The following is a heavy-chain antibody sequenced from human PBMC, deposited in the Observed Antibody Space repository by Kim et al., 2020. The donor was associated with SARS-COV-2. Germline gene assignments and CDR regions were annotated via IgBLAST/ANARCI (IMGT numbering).Heavy chain of an antibody. CDR2: ISYDGSNK. CDR1: GFTFSSYG. V-gene: IGHV3-30*18. D-gene: IGHD3-10*01. CDR3: AKDRGGYYHYYMDV. Sequence: GGSLRLSCAASGFTFSSYGMHWVRQAPGKGLEWVAVISYDGSNKYYADSVKGRFTISRDNSKNTLYLQMNSLRAEDTAVYYCAKDRGGYYHYYMDVWGKGTTVTGS. J-gene: IGHJ6*03.